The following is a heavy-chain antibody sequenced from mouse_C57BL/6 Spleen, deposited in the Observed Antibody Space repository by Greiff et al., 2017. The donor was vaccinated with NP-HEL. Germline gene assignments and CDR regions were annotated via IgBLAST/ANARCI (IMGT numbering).Heavy chain of an antibody. V-gene: IGHV1-43*01. CDR2: INPSTGGT. CDR3: ARWDGHY. D-gene: IGHD2-3*01. Sequence: EVQLQQSGPELVKPGASVKISCKASGYSFTGYYMHWVKQSSEKSLEWIGEINPSTGGTSYNQKFKGKATLTVDKSSSTAYMQLKSLTSEDSAVYYCARWDGHYWGQGTTLTVSS. CDR1: GYSFTGYY. J-gene: IGHJ2*01.